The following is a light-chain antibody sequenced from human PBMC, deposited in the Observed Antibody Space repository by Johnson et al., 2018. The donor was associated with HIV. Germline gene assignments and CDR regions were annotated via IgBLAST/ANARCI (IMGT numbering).Light chain of an antibody. Sequence: QSVLTQPPSVSAAPGQKVTISCSGSSSNIGNNYVSWYQQFPGTAPKLLIYENNKRPSGIPDRFSGSKSGTSATLRITGLQTGDEADYYCGTWDSSLSAHYVFGTGTKITVL. J-gene: IGLJ1*01. CDR1: SSNIGNNY. CDR3: GTWDSSLSAHYV. CDR2: ENN. V-gene: IGLV1-51*02.